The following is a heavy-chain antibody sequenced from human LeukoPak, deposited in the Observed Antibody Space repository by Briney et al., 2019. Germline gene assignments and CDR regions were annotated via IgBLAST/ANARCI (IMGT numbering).Heavy chain of an antibody. V-gene: IGHV3-21*01. CDR2: ISSSSSYI. Sequence: GGSLRLSCAASGFTFSSYSMNWVRQAPGKGLEWVSSISSSSSYIYYADSVKGRFTISRDNAKNSLYLQMNSLRAEDTAVYYCARDPGVGAMVDPSTWGQGTLVTVSS. CDR3: ARDPGVGAMVDPST. CDR1: GFTFSSYS. D-gene: IGHD1-26*01. J-gene: IGHJ5*02.